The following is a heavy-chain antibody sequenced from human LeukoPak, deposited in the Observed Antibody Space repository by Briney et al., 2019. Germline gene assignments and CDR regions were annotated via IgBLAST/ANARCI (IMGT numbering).Heavy chain of an antibody. V-gene: IGHV3-23*01. D-gene: IGHD5-24*01. CDR1: GFTFSLYA. Sequence: GGSLRLSCAASGFTFSLYAMNWVRQAPGKGLEWVSFISASGGSTFYPDSVKGRFTISRDNSKNTLYLQMDRLRADDTAVYYCAARPVRDLGPLDFWGQGTLVTVSS. CDR2: ISASGGST. J-gene: IGHJ4*02. CDR3: AARPVRDLGPLDF.